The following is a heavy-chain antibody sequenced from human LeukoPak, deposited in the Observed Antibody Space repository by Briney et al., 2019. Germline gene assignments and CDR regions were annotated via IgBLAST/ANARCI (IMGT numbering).Heavy chain of an antibody. CDR1: GFTFSSYA. Sequence: GGSLRLSCAASGFTFSSYAMSWVRQAPGKGLEWVSAISGSGGSTYYADSVKGRFTISRDNSKNTLYLQMNSLRAEDTAVYYCAKDSPEYCSGGSCYGGGYWGQGTLVTVSS. J-gene: IGHJ4*02. CDR2: ISGSGGST. D-gene: IGHD2-15*01. V-gene: IGHV3-23*01. CDR3: AKDSPEYCSGGSCYGGGY.